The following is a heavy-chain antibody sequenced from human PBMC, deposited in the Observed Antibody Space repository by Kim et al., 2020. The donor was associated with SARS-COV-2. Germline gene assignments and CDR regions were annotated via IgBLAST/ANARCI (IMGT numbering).Heavy chain of an antibody. J-gene: IGHJ5*02. CDR2: ISPSSSYT. V-gene: IGHV3-11*03. Sequence: GGSLRLSCAASGFTFSDSYMSWIRQAPGKGLEWISYISPSSSYTNYADSVKGRFTISRDNAKSSLYLQMNSLRAEDTAFYYCARSQRSSWAWGQGTLVTVSS. D-gene: IGHD6-13*01. CDR3: ARSQRSSWA. CDR1: GFTFSDSY.